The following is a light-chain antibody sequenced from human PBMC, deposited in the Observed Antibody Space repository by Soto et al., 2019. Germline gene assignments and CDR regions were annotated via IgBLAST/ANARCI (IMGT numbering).Light chain of an antibody. V-gene: IGLV2-23*01. J-gene: IGLJ1*01. CDR2: EGT. Sequence: QSALTQPASVSGSPGQSITISCTGTSSDVGSYNLVSWYQQHPGKAPKLMIYEGTKRPSGVSNRFSGSKSGNTASLTISRLQADDEGDYYCCSYASSSTYVFGTGTKVTVL. CDR3: CSYASSSTYV. CDR1: SSDVGSYNL.